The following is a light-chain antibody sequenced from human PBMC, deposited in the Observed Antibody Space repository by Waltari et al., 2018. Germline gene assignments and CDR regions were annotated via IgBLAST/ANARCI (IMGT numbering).Light chain of an antibody. Sequence: QSALTQPASVSGSPGQSITISCTGTGSDVGSYNFVSWYQQHPGKAPNLLIYDVTNRPSGVSDRFSASKSGTTASLTISGLQPEDEAEYYCTSYTSAHIYVFGTGTAVTVL. V-gene: IGLV2-14*03. CDR3: TSYTSAHIYV. CDR1: GSDVGSYNF. J-gene: IGLJ1*01. CDR2: DVT.